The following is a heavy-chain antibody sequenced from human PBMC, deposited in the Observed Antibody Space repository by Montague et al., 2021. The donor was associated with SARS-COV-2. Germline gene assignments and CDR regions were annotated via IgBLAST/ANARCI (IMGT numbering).Heavy chain of an antibody. Sequence: SLRLSCAASGFTFSSISINWVRQAPGKRLEWVSSISSESAYIVYAESVRGRFTISRDNAQNLLYLQMNSLRVEDTAVYYCARFETSKFYSSGMDVWGQGTTVTVSS. CDR2: ISSESAYI. J-gene: IGHJ6*02. D-gene: IGHD2-15*01. CDR1: GFTFSSIS. CDR3: ARFETSKFYSSGMDV. V-gene: IGHV3-21*01.